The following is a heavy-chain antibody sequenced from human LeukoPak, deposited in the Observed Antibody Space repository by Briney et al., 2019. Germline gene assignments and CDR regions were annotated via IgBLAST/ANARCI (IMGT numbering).Heavy chain of an antibody. V-gene: IGHV3-30*19. D-gene: IGHD6-19*01. Sequence: GGSLRLSCAASGFTFSNYGMHWVRQAPGKGLEWVAVISYDGSNKYYADSVKGRFTISRDNSKNTLYLQMNSLRAEDTAVYYCARVGQQWLVNFDYWGQGTLVTVSS. CDR2: ISYDGSNK. CDR3: ARVGQQWLVNFDY. CDR1: GFTFSNYG. J-gene: IGHJ4*02.